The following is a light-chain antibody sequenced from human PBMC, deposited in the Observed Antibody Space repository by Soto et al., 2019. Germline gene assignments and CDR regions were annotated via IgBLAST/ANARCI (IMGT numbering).Light chain of an antibody. CDR3: QQNKDWPGT. Sequence: EIVLTQSPATLSLSPGERAPLSCRASQSVSSSLAWYQQKAGQAPRLLIYDAANRATGIPARFSGSGSGTDFTLAISSLEPEDFGVYYCQQNKDWPGTFGQGTKVDIK. CDR1: QSVSSS. J-gene: IGKJ1*01. V-gene: IGKV3-11*01. CDR2: DAA.